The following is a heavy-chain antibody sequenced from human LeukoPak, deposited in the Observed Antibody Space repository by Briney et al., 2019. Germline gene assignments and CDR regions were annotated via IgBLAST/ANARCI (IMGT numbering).Heavy chain of an antibody. CDR2: IYYSGST. J-gene: IGHJ5*02. CDR1: GGSISSYY. CDR3: ARVVVPGTIFGVATNWFDP. V-gene: IGHV4-59*01. D-gene: IGHD3-3*01. Sequence: SETLSLTCTVSGGSISSYYWSWIRQPPGKGLEWIGYIYYSGSTNYNPSLKSRVTISVDTSKNQFSLKLSSVTAADTAVYYCARVVVPGTIFGVATNWFDPWGQGTLVTVSS.